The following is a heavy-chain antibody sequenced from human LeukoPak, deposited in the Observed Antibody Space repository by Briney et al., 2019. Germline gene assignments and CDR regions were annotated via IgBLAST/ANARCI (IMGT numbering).Heavy chain of an antibody. Sequence: GGSLRLSCAASGFTFSSYSMNWVRQAPGKGPEWVSYISSRSRTIYYADSVKGRFTISRDNAKNSLYLQMNSLRAEDTAVYYCAREVGATTYDAFDIWGQGTMVTVSS. CDR1: GFTFSSYS. CDR2: ISSRSRTI. D-gene: IGHD1-26*01. J-gene: IGHJ3*02. V-gene: IGHV3-48*01. CDR3: AREVGATTYDAFDI.